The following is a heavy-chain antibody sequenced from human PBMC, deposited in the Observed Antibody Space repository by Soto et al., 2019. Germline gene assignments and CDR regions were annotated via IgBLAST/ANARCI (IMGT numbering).Heavy chain of an antibody. CDR1: GFTFSSYG. CDR3: AKDGYVRFLEWFYGMDV. J-gene: IGHJ6*02. CDR2: ISYDGSNK. V-gene: IGHV3-30*18. D-gene: IGHD3-3*01. Sequence: GGSLRLSCAASGFTFSSYGMHWVRQAPGKGLEWVAVISYDGSNKYYADSVKGRFTISRDNSKNTLYLQMNSLRAEDTAVYYCAKDGYVRFLEWFYGMDVWGQGTTVTVSS.